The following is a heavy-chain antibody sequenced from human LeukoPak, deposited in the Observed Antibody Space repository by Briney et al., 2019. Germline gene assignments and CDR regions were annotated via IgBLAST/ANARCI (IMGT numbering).Heavy chain of an antibody. J-gene: IGHJ6*03. V-gene: IGHV4-4*07. Sequence: SETLSLTCTVSGCSFSSYYWSWIRQAAGKGLEWIGRIYTSGSTNYNPYLKSRITISIDNSKNKFSLKLSSVTAADTAVYHGARVGSSSFDYYYFYMDVWGKGTTVTVSS. CDR3: ARVGSSSFDYYYFYMDV. D-gene: IGHD6-6*01. CDR2: IYTSGST. CDR1: GCSFSSYY.